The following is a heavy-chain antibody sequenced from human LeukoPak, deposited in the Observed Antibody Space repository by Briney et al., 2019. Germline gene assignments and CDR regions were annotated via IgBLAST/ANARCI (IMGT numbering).Heavy chain of an antibody. CDR2: INHSGST. J-gene: IGHJ4*02. CDR3: ARITIFGVVMI. V-gene: IGHV4-34*01. CDR1: GGSFSGYY. D-gene: IGHD3-3*01. Sequence: SETLPLTCAVYGGSFSGYYWSWIRQPPGKGLEWIGEINHSGSTNYNPSLKSRVTISLDTSKNHFSLKLRSLTAADTAVYYCARITIFGVVMIWGQGTLVTVSS.